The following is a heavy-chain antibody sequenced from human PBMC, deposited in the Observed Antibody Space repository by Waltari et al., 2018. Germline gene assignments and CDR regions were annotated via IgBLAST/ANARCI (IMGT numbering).Heavy chain of an antibody. D-gene: IGHD3-10*01. CDR3: ARAVSYRSYYGSGSYYNGFDY. J-gene: IGHJ4*02. CDR2: IYYSGST. V-gene: IGHV4-59*01. CDR1: GGSISRYY. Sequence: QVQLQESGPGLVKPSETLSLTCTVSGGSISRYYWSWIRQPPGKGLEWIGYIYYSGSTNYNPSLKSRVTISVDTSKNQFSLKLSSVTAADTAVYYCARAVSYRSYYGSGSYYNGFDYWGQGTLVTVSS.